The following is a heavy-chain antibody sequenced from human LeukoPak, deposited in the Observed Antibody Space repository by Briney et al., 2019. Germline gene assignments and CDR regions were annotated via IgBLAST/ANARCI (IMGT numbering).Heavy chain of an antibody. D-gene: IGHD3-10*01. CDR2: IYPSGNT. CDR3: ARWASGGSADFDY. Sequence: SETLSLTCAVSGYSISSDYSWGWIRQPPGKGLEWIGSIYPSGNTYYNPSLKSRVTISVVTSKNQFPLKLSSVTAADTAVYYCARWASGGSADFDYWGQGTLVTVSS. V-gene: IGHV4-38-2*01. CDR1: GYSISSDYS. J-gene: IGHJ4*02.